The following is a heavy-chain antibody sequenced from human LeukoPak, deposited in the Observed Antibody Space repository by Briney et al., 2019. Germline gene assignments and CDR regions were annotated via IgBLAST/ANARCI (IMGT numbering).Heavy chain of an antibody. J-gene: IGHJ5*02. Sequence: PGAPVKVSCKASGYTFTDFYIHWVRQAPGQGLEWMGWINPNSGGTNYAQKFQGRVTMTRDTSIGTAYMELSRLRSDDTAVYYCARVGSGSYIDHWGQGTLVTVSS. CDR2: INPNSGGT. V-gene: IGHV1-2*02. CDR3: ARVGSGSYIDH. D-gene: IGHD1-26*01. CDR1: GYTFTDFY.